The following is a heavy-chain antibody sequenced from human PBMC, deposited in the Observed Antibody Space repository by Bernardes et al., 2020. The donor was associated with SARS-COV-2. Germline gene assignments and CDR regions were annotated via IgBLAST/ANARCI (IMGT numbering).Heavy chain of an antibody. V-gene: IGHV3-74*01. CDR3: ARGVVVSAKFYYYYGMDV. CDR1: GFRLGNHW. CDR2: IGDDPSDT. D-gene: IGHD2-21*01. Sequence: GGSLRLSCAASGFRLGNHWMHWVRQAPGKGLVWVSRIGDDPSDTYYADAVRGRFTVSRDTAKNTLYLQMDSLRADDTALYYCARGVVVSAKFYYYYGMDVWGQGTTVTVS. J-gene: IGHJ6*02.